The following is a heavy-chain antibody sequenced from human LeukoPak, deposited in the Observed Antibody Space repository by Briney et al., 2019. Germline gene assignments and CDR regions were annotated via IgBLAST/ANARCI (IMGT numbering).Heavy chain of an antibody. V-gene: IGHV1-8*01. J-gene: IGHJ4*02. CDR1: GYTFTSYD. CDR2: MNPNSGNT. D-gene: IGHD3-3*01. CDR3: ARGLNRITIFGVAPRIRFDY. Sequence: ASVKVSCKASGYTFTSYDINWVRQATGQGLEWMGWMNPNSGNTGYAQKFQGRVTMTRNTSISTAYMELSSLRSEDTAVYYCARGLNRITIFGVAPRIRFDYWGQGTLVTVSS.